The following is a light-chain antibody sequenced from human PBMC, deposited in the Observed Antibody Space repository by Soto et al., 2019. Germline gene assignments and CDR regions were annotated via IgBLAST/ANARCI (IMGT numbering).Light chain of an antibody. CDR2: EVS. V-gene: IGKV2D-29*01. Sequence: DIVMTQTPLSLSVTPGQSASISCRSSQTLLHSNGKSYLYWYLQKAGQVPQLLIYEVSNRFSGLPDRFSGSGSGTDFTLKISRVEVEDVGVYYCLQSLHFPLPFGGGTKVEIK. J-gene: IGKJ4*01. CDR3: LQSLHFPLP. CDR1: QTLLHSNGKSY.